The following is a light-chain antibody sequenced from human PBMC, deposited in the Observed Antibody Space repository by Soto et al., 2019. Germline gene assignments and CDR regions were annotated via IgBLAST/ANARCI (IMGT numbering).Light chain of an antibody. CDR1: SSNIGAGND. CDR2: GNS. V-gene: IGLV1-40*01. J-gene: IGLJ2*01. CDR3: QSYDSSLSGYGV. Sequence: QSVLTQPPSVSGAPGQRVTISCTGSSSNIGAGNDVQWYQQLPGTAHKLLIYGNSNRPSGVPDRFPGSKSGTSASLAINGLQAEDEADYYCQSYDSSLSGYGVFGGGTKLTVL.